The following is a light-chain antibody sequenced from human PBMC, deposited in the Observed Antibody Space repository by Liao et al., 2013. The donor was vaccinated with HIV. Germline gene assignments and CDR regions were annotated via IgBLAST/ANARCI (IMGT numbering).Light chain of an antibody. CDR1: ALPKQY. CDR3: QVWDSSRDPHYV. J-gene: IGLJ1*01. CDR2: KDN. V-gene: IGLV3-25*02. Sequence: SYELTQPPSVSVSPGQTARITCSGDALPKQYAYWYQQKPGQAPVVVIYKDNERPSGIPERFSGSNSGNTATLTISRVEAGDEADYYCQVWDSSRDPHYVFGTGTKVTVL.